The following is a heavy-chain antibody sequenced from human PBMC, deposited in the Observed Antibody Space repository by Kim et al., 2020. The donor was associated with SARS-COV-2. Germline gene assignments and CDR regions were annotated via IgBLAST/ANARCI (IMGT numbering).Heavy chain of an antibody. CDR3: ARDRTAFDY. V-gene: IGHV3-48*02. D-gene: IGHD1-1*01. Sequence: GGSLRLSCAVSGLTFSTTDMHWVRQAPGKGLVWFAYISRSGSAIVYADSVKGRFTISRDEAKNSIFLQMNNLRDEDTAVYYCARDRTAFDYWGQGTLVTVSS. CDR2: ISRSGSAI. J-gene: IGHJ4*02. CDR1: GLTFSTTD.